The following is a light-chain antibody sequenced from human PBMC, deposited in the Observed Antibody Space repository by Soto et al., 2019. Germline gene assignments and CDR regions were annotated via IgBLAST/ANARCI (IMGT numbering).Light chain of an antibody. Sequence: DKQLTQSPSTLSASIGDRVTITCRASRSVGDWLAWFQQKPGKAPKLLIYKASTLESGVPSRFRGTASGTEFTLTISSLQPDDFATYYCQEHGTYPLTFGGGTKVDIK. CDR1: RSVGDW. J-gene: IGKJ4*01. CDR3: QEHGTYPLT. V-gene: IGKV1-5*03. CDR2: KAS.